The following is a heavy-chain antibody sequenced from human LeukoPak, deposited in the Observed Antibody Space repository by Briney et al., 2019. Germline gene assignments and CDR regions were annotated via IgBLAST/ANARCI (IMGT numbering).Heavy chain of an antibody. CDR3: ATLRYSSTSRVLRGIDY. D-gene: IGHD6-6*01. CDR1: GGSISSYY. J-gene: IGHJ4*02. V-gene: IGHV4-4*08. CDR2: IYTSGST. Sequence: SETLSLTCTVSGGSISSYYWSWIRQPPGKGLEWIGRIYTSGSTNYNPSLKSRVTISVDTSKNQFSLKLSSVTAADTAVYYCATLRYSSTSRVLRGIDYWGQGTLVTVSS.